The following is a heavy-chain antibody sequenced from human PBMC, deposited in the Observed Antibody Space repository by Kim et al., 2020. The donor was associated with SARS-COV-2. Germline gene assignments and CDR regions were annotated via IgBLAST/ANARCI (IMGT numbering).Heavy chain of an antibody. J-gene: IGHJ3*02. CDR1: GFTFGSYA. Sequence: GGSLRLSCAASGFTFGSYAMHWVRQAPGKGLEWVSYIRSSGSTIHYADSVQGRFTISRDNAKNSQYLQMNSLRVEDTAVYLCARDHYGWGRLDAFD. V-gene: IGHV3-48*01. CDR3: ARDHYGWGRLDAFD. CDR2: IRSSGSTI. D-gene: IGHD3-10*01.